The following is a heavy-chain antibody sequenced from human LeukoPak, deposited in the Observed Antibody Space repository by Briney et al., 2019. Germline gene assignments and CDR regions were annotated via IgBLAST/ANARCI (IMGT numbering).Heavy chain of an antibody. CDR2: ISGSGGDT. V-gene: IGHV3-23*01. CDR1: GFTFSSYA. CDR3: AKMARYSSSWADC. J-gene: IGHJ4*02. D-gene: IGHD6-13*01. Sequence: PGGSLRFSCAASGFTFSSYAMTWVRQAPGKGLEWVSGISGSGGDTYYADPVKGRFTVSRDNSKNTLYLQMNSLRAEDTAVYYCAKMARYSSSWADCWGQGTLVTVSS.